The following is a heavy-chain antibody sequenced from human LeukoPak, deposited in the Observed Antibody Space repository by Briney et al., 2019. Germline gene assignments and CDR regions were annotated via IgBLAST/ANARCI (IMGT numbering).Heavy chain of an antibody. Sequence: GESLKISCKGSGYIFTTYWIGWGRQMPGKGLEWMGIIYPGDSETRYSPSLQGQVTISADKSISTAYLQWSSLRASDTAMYYCARCPRKTWDYFVYWGQGTLVTVSS. CDR3: ARCPRKTWDYFVY. CDR1: GYIFTTYW. J-gene: IGHJ4*02. D-gene: IGHD1-26*01. V-gene: IGHV5-51*01. CDR2: IYPGDSET.